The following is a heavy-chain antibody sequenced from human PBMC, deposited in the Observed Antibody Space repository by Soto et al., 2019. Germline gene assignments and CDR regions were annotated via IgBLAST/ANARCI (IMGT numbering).Heavy chain of an antibody. D-gene: IGHD3-10*01. CDR2: LSYSGTNE. V-gene: IGHV3-30-3*01. CDR1: GFTFSSFA. Sequence: QVQLVESGGGVVQPGRSLRLSCAASGFTFSSFAMHWVRQAPGKGLEWVAVLSYSGTNEYYADSVKGRVTISRDNAKNTLYLQMNSLGAEGTAVYYCARDYYGSGSYPLFDPWGQGTLVTVSS. CDR3: ARDYYGSGSYPLFDP. J-gene: IGHJ5*02.